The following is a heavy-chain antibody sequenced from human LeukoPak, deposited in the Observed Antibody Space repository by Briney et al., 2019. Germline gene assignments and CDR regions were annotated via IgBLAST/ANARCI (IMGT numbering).Heavy chain of an antibody. CDR1: GVTFSHYW. CDR3: ARAGPIDY. Sequence: GGCLRLSCSASGVTFSHYWMHWVRQAPGKGLVWVSRIESDGSSPDYADSVKGRFTISRDNAKNTLYLQMNSLRAEDTAVYYCARAGPIDYWGQGTLVTVSS. CDR2: IESDGSSP. V-gene: IGHV3-74*01. J-gene: IGHJ4*02.